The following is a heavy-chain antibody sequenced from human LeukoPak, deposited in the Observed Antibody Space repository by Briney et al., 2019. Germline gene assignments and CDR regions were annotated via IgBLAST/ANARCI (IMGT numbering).Heavy chain of an antibody. D-gene: IGHD3-22*01. J-gene: IGHJ4*02. CDR1: GFTFSSYA. Sequence: GGSLRLSCAASGFTFSSYAMSWVRQAPGKGLEWVSSISASGGNTYYTDSVKGRFTISRDNSKNTVYLQMDSLTAEDTALYYCAKDGRRTSMIQVVRRGHYFDYWGQGTLVTVSS. CDR2: ISASGGNT. V-gene: IGHV3-23*01. CDR3: AKDGRRTSMIQVVRRGHYFDY.